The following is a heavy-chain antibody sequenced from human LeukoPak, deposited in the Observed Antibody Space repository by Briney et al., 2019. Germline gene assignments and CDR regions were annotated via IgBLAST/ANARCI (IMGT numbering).Heavy chain of an antibody. J-gene: IGHJ4*02. CDR1: GFTFSSYW. CDR2: ILGDGSIT. CDR3: ARDRSSGWYPSGY. V-gene: IGHV3-74*01. Sequence: GGSLRLSCAASGFTFSSYWMHWVRQAPGKGLVWVSRILGDGSITNYADSVKGRFTISRDNAKNTLYLLMNNLRAEDTAVYYCARDRSSGWYPSGYWGQGTLVTVSS. D-gene: IGHD6-19*01.